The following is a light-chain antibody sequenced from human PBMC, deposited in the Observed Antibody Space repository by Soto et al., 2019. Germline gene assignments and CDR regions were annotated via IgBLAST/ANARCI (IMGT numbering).Light chain of an antibody. CDR1: SGYSNYK. Sequence: QSVLTQPPSASASLGASVTLTCTLSSGYSNYKVDWYQQRPGKGPRFVMRVGTGGIVGSKGDGTPDRFSVLGSGLNRYLTIKNIQEEDESDYHCGADHGSGSNFVSVFGGGTKVTVL. J-gene: IGLJ2*01. CDR3: GADHGSGSNFVSV. V-gene: IGLV9-49*01. CDR2: VGTGGIVG.